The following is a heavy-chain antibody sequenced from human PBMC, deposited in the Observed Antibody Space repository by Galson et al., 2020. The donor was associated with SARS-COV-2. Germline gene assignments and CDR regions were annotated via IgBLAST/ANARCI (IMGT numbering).Heavy chain of an antibody. CDR2: IDWDDDK. J-gene: IGHJ4*02. CDR3: ARTIGYCSGGSCYYGFDY. CDR1: GFSLSTSGMR. Sequence: SGPTLVKPTQTLTLTCTFSGFSLSTSGMRVSWIRQPPGKALEWLARIDWDDDKFYSTSLKTRLTISKDTSKNQVVLTMTNMDPVDTATYYCARTIGYCSGGSCYYGFDYWGQGTLVTVSS. V-gene: IGHV2-70*04. D-gene: IGHD2-15*01.